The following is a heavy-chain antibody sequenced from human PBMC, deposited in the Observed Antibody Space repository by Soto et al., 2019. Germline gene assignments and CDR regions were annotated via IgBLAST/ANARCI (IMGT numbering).Heavy chain of an antibody. CDR1: GGSISSSSHY. V-gene: IGHV4-39*01. Sequence: SETLSLTCTVSGGSISSSSHYWGWIRQPPGKGLEWIGSMYYSGNTYYNPSLTSRVTISVDTSKNQFSLTLSSVTAADTAVYYCARLTKGYCSGNICFPFWGHGTLVTVSS. J-gene: IGHJ4*01. CDR2: MYYSGNT. D-gene: IGHD2-15*01. CDR3: ARLTKGYCSGNICFPF.